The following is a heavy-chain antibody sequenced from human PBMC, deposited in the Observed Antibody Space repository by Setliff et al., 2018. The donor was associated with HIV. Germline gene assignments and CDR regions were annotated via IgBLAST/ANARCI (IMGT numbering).Heavy chain of an antibody. CDR2: IYFTGTT. Sequence: PSETLSLTCAVSGGSISNNNYYWGWIRQPPGKGLEWIGSIYFTGTTYYNRSLKSRVTMPVDKSNNQFSLKLSSVTAADTAVYYCARDYYDDTDYSPGIYYLYYMDVWGKGTTVTVSS. CDR1: GGSISNNNYY. CDR3: ARDYYDDTDYSPGIYYLYYMDV. V-gene: IGHV4-39*07. D-gene: IGHD3-22*01. J-gene: IGHJ6*03.